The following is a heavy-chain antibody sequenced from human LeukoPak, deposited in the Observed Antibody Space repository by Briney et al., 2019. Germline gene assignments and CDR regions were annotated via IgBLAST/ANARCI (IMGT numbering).Heavy chain of an antibody. V-gene: IGHV4-59*01. J-gene: IGHJ4*02. CDR2: IYYSGST. Sequence: SETLSLTCTVSGGSISSYYWSWIRQLPGKGLEWIGYIYYSGSTNYNPSLKSRVTISVDTSKNQFSLKLSSVTAADTAVYFCARDPPGEQQLAFDFWGQGTLVTVSS. CDR3: ARDPPGEQQLAFDF. D-gene: IGHD6-13*01. CDR1: GGSISSYY.